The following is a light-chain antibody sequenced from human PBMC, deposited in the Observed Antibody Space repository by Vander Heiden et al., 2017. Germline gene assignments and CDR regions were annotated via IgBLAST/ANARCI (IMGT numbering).Light chain of an antibody. CDR1: QSVSSSY. Sequence: TVLTQLPGTLSLSPGERATLSCRASQSVSSSYLAWYQQKPGQAPRLLIDGASSRATGIPDRFSGSGSGTDFTLTISRLEPEDFAVYYCQQYCSSPETFGPGTKVDIK. CDR3: QQYCSSPET. V-gene: IGKV3-20*01. J-gene: IGKJ3*01. CDR2: GAS.